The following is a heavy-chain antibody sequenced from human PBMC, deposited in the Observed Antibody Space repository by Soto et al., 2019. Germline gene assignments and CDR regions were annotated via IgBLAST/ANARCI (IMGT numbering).Heavy chain of an antibody. CDR1: GYTFTSYY. D-gene: IGHD3-10*01. V-gene: IGHV1-18*04. CDR2: ISAYNGNT. J-gene: IGHJ4*02. Sequence: ASVKVSCKASGYTFTSYYVHWVRQAPGQGLEWMGWISAYNGNTNYAQKLQGRVTMTTDTSTSTAYMELRSLRSDDTAVYYCARDRYYGSGIRFDYWGQGTLVTVSS. CDR3: ARDRYYGSGIRFDY.